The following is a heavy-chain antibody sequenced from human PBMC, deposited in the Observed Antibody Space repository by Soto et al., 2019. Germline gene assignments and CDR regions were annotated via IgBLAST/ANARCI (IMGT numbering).Heavy chain of an antibody. Sequence: ESGGVLVQPGGCLRLSCVASGFTFDIHWMHWVLQAPGEGLVWVSRIKTDGYAAAYADSVKGRFTISRDNTKNTVYLQMNSLRAEDTAVYFCVRESGVAADCWGQGTLVTVSS. D-gene: IGHD6-19*01. CDR3: VRESGVAADC. J-gene: IGHJ4*02. CDR2: IKTDGYAA. CDR1: GFTFDIHW. V-gene: IGHV3-74*01.